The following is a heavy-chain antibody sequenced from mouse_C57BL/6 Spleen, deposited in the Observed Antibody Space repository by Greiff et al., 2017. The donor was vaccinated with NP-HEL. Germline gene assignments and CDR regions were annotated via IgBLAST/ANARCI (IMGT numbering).Heavy chain of an antibody. J-gene: IGHJ2*01. D-gene: IGHD1-1*01. CDR1: GYAFSSYW. Sequence: QVQLQQSGAELVKPGASVKISCKASGYAFSSYWMNWVKQRPGKGLEWIGQIYPGDGDTNYNGKFKGKATLTADKYSSTAYMQLSSLTSEDSAVYFCASPALYYYGSSGYFDYWGQGTTLTVSS. CDR3: ASPALYYYGSSGYFDY. CDR2: IYPGDGDT. V-gene: IGHV1-80*01.